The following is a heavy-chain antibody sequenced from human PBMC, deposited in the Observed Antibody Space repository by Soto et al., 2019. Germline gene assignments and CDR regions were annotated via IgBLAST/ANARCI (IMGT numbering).Heavy chain of an antibody. CDR3: ARSPWGYCSSTSCRSNWFDP. V-gene: IGHV1-2*04. Sequence: GVSVKVSCKASGYSFTGYYRHWVRQAPGQRLEWKGWINPNSGGTNYAQKFQGWVTMTRDTSISTAYMELSRLRSDDTAVYYCARSPWGYCSSTSCRSNWFDPWGQGTLVTVSS. CDR2: INPNSGGT. CDR1: GYSFTGYY. J-gene: IGHJ5*02. D-gene: IGHD2-2*01.